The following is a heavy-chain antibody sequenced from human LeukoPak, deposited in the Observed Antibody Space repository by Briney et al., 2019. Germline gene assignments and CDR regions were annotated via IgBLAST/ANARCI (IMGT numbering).Heavy chain of an antibody. CDR3: ARSLGAAAGIFQH. D-gene: IGHD6-13*01. J-gene: IGHJ1*01. V-gene: IGHV5-51*01. Sequence: GESLKISCKGSGYSFTSYWIGWVRQMPGKGLEWMRIIYPGYSHTRYSPSFQGQVTISADKSISTAYLQWSSLKASDTAMYYCARSLGAAAGIFQHWGQGTLVTVSS. CDR1: GYSFTSYW. CDR2: IYPGYSHT.